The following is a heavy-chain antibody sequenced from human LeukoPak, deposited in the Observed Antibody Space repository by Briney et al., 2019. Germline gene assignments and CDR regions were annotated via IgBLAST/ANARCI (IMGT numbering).Heavy chain of an antibody. V-gene: IGHV3-74*01. J-gene: IGHJ4*02. CDR2: INSDGRST. CDR1: RFTFNTYW. Sequence: GSLRLSCAASRFTFNTYWMHWVRQAPGKGLVWVSRINSDGRSTSYADSVKGRFTISRDNAKKTLYLQMNSLRVEETAVYYCARDQGGATRIDYWGQGTLVTVSS. D-gene: IGHD1-26*01. CDR3: ARDQGGATRIDY.